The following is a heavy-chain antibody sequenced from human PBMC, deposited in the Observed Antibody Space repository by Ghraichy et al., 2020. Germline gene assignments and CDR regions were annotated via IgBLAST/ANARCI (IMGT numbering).Heavy chain of an antibody. CDR3: ARGYGSGRNWFDP. Sequence: GGSLRLSCAASEFIFSTYNMNWVRQAPGRGLEWVSYISSSSSTIHYADSVKGRFTISRDNAKNSLYLQMNSLRAEDTAVYHCARGYGSGRNWFDPWGQGTLVTVSS. J-gene: IGHJ5*02. D-gene: IGHD3-10*01. CDR1: EFIFSTYN. CDR2: ISSSSSTI. V-gene: IGHV3-48*01.